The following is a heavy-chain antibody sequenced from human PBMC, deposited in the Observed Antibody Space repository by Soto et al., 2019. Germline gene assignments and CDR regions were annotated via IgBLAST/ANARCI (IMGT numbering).Heavy chain of an antibody. J-gene: IGHJ5*02. Sequence: PSETLSLTCTVSGGSINNNFWGWIRQPPGKGLEWIGYVYYDGHTDYNPSLESRVTIAVDTSKNQFSLRLSSVTAADTAVYYCARGRGYSYGLDPWGQGTLVTVSS. CDR3: ARGRGYSYGLDP. CDR1: GGSINNNF. CDR2: VYYDGHT. D-gene: IGHD5-18*01. V-gene: IGHV4-59*01.